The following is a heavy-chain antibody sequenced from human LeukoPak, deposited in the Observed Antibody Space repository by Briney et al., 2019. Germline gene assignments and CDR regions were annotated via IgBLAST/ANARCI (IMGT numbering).Heavy chain of an antibody. D-gene: IGHD6-19*01. CDR3: ARYGGSGWVIDN. CDR2: INHSGST. Sequence: SETLSLTCAAYGGSFSGYYWSWIRQPPGKGLEWIGEINHSGSTNYNPSLKSRVTISVDTSKNQFTLKLTSVTAADTPVYYCARYGGSGWVIDNWGQGTLVTVSS. J-gene: IGHJ4*02. CDR1: GGSFSGYY. V-gene: IGHV4-34*01.